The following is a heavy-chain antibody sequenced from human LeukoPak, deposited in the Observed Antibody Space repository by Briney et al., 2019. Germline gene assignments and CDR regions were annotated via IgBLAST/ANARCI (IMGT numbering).Heavy chain of an antibody. V-gene: IGHV5-51*01. Sequence: GESLKISSKGSGYSFTSYWIGWVRQMPGKGLEWMRVIYPGDSDTRYSPSFQGQVTISADKSISTAYLQWSSLKASDTAMYYCARGVVVVAATQLAFDIWGQGTMVTVSS. D-gene: IGHD2-15*01. CDR1: GYSFTSYW. CDR2: IYPGDSDT. J-gene: IGHJ3*02. CDR3: ARGVVVVAATQLAFDI.